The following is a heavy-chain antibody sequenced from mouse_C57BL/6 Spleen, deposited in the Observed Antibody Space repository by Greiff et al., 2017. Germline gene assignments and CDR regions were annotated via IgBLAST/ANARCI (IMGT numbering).Heavy chain of an antibody. Sequence: VQLQQPGAELVKPGASVKLSCKASGYTFTSYWMHWVKQRPGRGLEWIGRIDPNSGGTKYNEKFKSKATLTADKSSSTAYLQLSSLTSEDSAVYDGAITTLVEGDWYFDVWGTGTTVTVSS. V-gene: IGHV1-72*01. CDR1: GYTFTSYW. CDR3: AITTLVEGDWYFDV. CDR2: IDPNSGGT. D-gene: IGHD1-1*01. J-gene: IGHJ1*03.